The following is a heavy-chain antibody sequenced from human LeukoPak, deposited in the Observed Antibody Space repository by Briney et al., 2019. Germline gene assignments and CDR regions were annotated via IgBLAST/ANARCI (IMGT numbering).Heavy chain of an antibody. D-gene: IGHD6-13*01. CDR2: INHSGST. V-gene: IGHV4-34*01. Sequence: PSETLSLTCAVYGGSFSGYYWSWIRQPPGKGLEWIGEINHSGSTNYNPSLKSRVTISVDTSKNQFSLKLSSVTAADTAVYYCAKVGSTWPFYYFDYWGQGILVTVSS. J-gene: IGHJ4*02. CDR3: AKVGSTWPFYYFDY. CDR1: GGSFSGYY.